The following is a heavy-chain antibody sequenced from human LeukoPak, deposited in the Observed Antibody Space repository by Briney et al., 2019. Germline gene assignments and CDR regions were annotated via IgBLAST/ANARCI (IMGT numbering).Heavy chain of an antibody. CDR3: AKDRYYGSGRNYYYYYMDV. J-gene: IGHJ6*03. CDR2: INSDGSST. Sequence: GGSLRLSCAASGFTFSSYWMHWVRQAPGKGLVWVSHINSDGSSTTYADSVKGRFTISRDNAKNTLYLQMNSLRPEDSAVYYCAKDRYYGSGRNYYYYYMDVWGEGTTVTVS. V-gene: IGHV3-74*01. CDR1: GFTFSSYW. D-gene: IGHD3-10*01.